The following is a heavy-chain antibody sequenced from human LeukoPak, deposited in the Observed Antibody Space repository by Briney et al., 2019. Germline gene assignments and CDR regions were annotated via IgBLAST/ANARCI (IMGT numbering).Heavy chain of an antibody. D-gene: IGHD3-3*01. CDR3: ARDERYDFWSGYSNY. CDR2: ISSSSSYI. V-gene: IGHV3-21*01. CDR1: GFTFSSYI. Sequence: PGGSLRLSCAASGFTFSSYIMNWVRQAPGKGLEWVSSISSSSSYIYYADSVKGRFTISRDNAKNSLYLQMNSLRAEDTAVYYCARDERYDFWSGYSNYWGQGTLVTVSS. J-gene: IGHJ4*02.